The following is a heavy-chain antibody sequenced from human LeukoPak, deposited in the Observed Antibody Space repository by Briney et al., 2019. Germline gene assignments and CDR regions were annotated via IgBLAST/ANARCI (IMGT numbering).Heavy chain of an antibody. Sequence: KPGGSLRLSCAASGFTFSSYSMNWVRQAPGKGLEWVSSISSSSSYIYYADSVKGRFTISRDNAKNSLYLQMNSLRAEDTAVYYYARDIHHIAAAEPNFDYWGQGTKVTVSS. J-gene: IGHJ4*02. D-gene: IGHD6-13*01. CDR1: GFTFSSYS. V-gene: IGHV3-21*01. CDR3: ARDIHHIAAAEPNFDY. CDR2: ISSSSSYI.